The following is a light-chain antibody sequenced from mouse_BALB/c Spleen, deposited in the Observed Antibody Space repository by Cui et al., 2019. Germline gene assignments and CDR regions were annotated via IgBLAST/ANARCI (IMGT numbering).Light chain of an antibody. Sequence: ILLTPSPTTMAASPGGKKTITSSISSSIISNDMNWYQQKPGLPPKLLIYGRYNLGSGVPARFTSSGYGTAFALTIGTMVSEDVADYYCQQGSSMPRTFGGGTKLEIK. CDR3: QQGSSMPRT. CDR2: GRY. V-gene: IGKV4-91*01. CDR1: SSIISND. J-gene: IGKJ1*01.